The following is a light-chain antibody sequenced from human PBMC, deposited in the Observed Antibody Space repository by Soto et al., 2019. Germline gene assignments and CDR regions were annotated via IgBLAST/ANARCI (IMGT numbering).Light chain of an antibody. V-gene: IGKV1-33*01. J-gene: IGKJ4*02. Sequence: DIHLTQSPSSLSASVGDRVTITCQASQDISNYLNWYKQQPGKAPKLLIYDASNLETGVPSRFSGSGSGTDFTFTISSLKPEDIATYYCQQYDNIPLFGGGTKLDIK. CDR2: DAS. CDR3: QQYDNIPL. CDR1: QDISNY.